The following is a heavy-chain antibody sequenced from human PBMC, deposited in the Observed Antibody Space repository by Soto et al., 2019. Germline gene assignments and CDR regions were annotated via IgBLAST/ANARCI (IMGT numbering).Heavy chain of an antibody. V-gene: IGHV1-3*01. CDR1: GYTFTSYA. J-gene: IGHJ4*02. CDR3: ARALLIAYDSNGYPDY. Sequence: ASVKVSCKASGYTFTSYAMHWVRQAPGQRLEWMGWINAGNGNTKYSQKFQGRVTITRDTSASTAYMELSSLRSEDTAVYYCARALLIAYDSNGYPDYWGQGTLVTVSS. D-gene: IGHD3-22*01. CDR2: INAGNGNT.